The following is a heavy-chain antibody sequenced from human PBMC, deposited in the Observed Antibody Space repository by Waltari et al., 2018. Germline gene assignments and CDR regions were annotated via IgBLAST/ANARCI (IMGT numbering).Heavy chain of an antibody. J-gene: IGHJ4*02. CDR1: GFTFSSYA. Sequence: EVQLVASGGGLVQPGGSLRLSCAASGFTFSSYAMHWVRLAPGRGLEYVSSITSNGDTTYYANSVKGRFTMSRDNSKNTLYLQMGSLRDEDMAVYYCARDKLGSSDYWGQGTLVTVSS. CDR3: ARDKLGSSDY. D-gene: IGHD1-26*01. V-gene: IGHV3-64*01. CDR2: ITSNGDTT.